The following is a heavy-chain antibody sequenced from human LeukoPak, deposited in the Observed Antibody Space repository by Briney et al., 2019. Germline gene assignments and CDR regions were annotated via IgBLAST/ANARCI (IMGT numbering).Heavy chain of an antibody. V-gene: IGHV3-20*04. CDR3: ARPDDYDSSGPDGFDI. J-gene: IGHJ3*02. CDR1: GFSFSSYW. CDR2: INWNGGST. Sequence: GGSLRLACEASGFSFSSYWMSWVRQAPGKGPEWVSGINWNGGSTGYADSVKGRFTISRDNAKNSLYLQMNSLRAEDTALYYCARPDDYDSSGPDGFDIWGQGTMVTVSS. D-gene: IGHD3-22*01.